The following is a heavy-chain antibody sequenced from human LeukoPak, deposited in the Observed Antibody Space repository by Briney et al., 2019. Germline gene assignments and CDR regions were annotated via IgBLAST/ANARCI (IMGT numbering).Heavy chain of an antibody. CDR3: VRDSPIVTSGWYQY. CDR1: GFTFSSYS. J-gene: IGHJ4*02. D-gene: IGHD6-19*01. V-gene: IGHV3-48*04. CDR2: ISAISSSST. Sequence: GGSLRLSCAASGFTFSSYSMNWVRQAPGKGLEWVSYISAISSSSTYYADSVKGRFTISRDNAKNSLYLQMNSLRAEDTAVYYCVRDSPIVTSGWYQYWGQGTLVTVSS.